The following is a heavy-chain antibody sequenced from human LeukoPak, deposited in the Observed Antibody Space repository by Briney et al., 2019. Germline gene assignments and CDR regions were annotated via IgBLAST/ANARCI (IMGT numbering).Heavy chain of an antibody. CDR1: GFSFSGHW. CDR3: ARGPSSNWSGLDF. Sequence: AGGSLRLSCAASGFSFSGHWMHWARQLLGKGLVWVSRISPTGSTTSYADSVKGRFTVSRDNAKNTLYLQVNNLRAEDTAVYYCARGPSSNWSGLDFWGQGTLLTVSS. V-gene: IGHV3-74*01. CDR2: ISPTGSTT. D-gene: IGHD6-13*01. J-gene: IGHJ4*02.